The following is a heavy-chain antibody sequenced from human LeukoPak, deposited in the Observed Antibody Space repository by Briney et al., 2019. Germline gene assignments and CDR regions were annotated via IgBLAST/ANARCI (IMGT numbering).Heavy chain of an antibody. J-gene: IGHJ4*02. CDR1: GFTFSSYW. CDR3: ARDSGYYYDSSGRGDFDY. D-gene: IGHD3-22*01. CDR2: INSDGSST. Sequence: PGGSLRLSCAVSGFTFSSYWMHWVRQAPGKGLVWVSRINSDGSSTSYADSVKGRFTISRDNAKNTLYLQMNSLRAEDTAVYYCARDSGYYYDSSGRGDFDYWGQGTLVTVSS. V-gene: IGHV3-74*01.